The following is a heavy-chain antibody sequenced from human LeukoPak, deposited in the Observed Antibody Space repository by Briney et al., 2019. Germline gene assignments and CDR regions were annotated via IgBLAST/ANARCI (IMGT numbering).Heavy chain of an antibody. CDR1: GGSISTYY. D-gene: IGHD3-16*02. Sequence: PSETLSLTCTVSGGSISTYYWTWIRQSAGKGLEWIWRIYTDGSTSYNPSLRSRVTISVDNSKNQFSLKLSSVTAADTAVYYCARPYRVGGSFPFDIWGQGTMVTVSS. V-gene: IGHV4-4*07. CDR3: ARPYRVGGSFPFDI. CDR2: IYTDGST. J-gene: IGHJ3*02.